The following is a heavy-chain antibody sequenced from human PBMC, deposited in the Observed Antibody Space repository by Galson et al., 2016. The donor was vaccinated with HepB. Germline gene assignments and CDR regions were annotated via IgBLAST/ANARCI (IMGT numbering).Heavy chain of an antibody. CDR3: ARESRMVRGVIPYFCDY. V-gene: IGHV3-53*01. D-gene: IGHD3-10*01. Sequence: SLRLSCAASGFTVSSTYMSWVRQAPGKGLEWVSVLSLGGRHSSSSSLKGRFTISRDHATNTLPRQMNSLRAEDTAVYYCARESRMVRGVIPYFCDYWGQGTLVTVSS. CDR2: LSLGGRH. CDR1: GFTVSSTY. J-gene: IGHJ4*02.